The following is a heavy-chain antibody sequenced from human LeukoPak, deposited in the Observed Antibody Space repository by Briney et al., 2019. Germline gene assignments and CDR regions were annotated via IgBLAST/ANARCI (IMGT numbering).Heavy chain of an antibody. CDR2: VYYTGNT. Sequence: SETLSLTCAVSGDSISYHNYYWDWIRQPPGKGLEWIGTVYYTGNTYYNPSLKDRVAISVDTSKNQFSLQLTSMTAADTAVYYCARLRAMAGHRGGFDFWGRGTMVTVSS. CDR3: ARLRAMAGHRGGFDF. V-gene: IGHV4-39*01. CDR1: GDSISYHNYY. J-gene: IGHJ3*01. D-gene: IGHD6-19*01.